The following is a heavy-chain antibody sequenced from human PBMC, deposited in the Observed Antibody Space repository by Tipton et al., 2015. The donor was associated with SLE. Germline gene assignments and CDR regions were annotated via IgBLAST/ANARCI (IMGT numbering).Heavy chain of an antibody. CDR1: GGSFSGYF. D-gene: IGHD2-15*01. V-gene: IGHV4-34*01. CDR2: INHSGVT. CDR3: ASRGAVAATAY. J-gene: IGHJ4*02. Sequence: GLVKPSETLSLTCGVYGGSFSGYFWTWIRQTPGKGLEWIGEINHSGVTNYNPSLKSRVTISVDTSKNQFSLKLNSVTAADTAVYYCASRGAVAATAYWGQGTLVTVSS.